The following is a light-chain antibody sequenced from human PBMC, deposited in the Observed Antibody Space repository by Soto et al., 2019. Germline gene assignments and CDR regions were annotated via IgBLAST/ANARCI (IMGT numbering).Light chain of an antibody. CDR3: QQSYSTLVT. CDR2: AAS. CDR1: QSISSY. Sequence: DIQMTQSPSSLSASVGDRVTITCRASQSISSYLNWYRQKPGKAPKLLIYAASSLQSVVPSRFSGSGSGTDFTLTISSLQPEDFATYYCQQSYSTLVTFGQGTKLEIK. V-gene: IGKV1-39*01. J-gene: IGKJ2*01.